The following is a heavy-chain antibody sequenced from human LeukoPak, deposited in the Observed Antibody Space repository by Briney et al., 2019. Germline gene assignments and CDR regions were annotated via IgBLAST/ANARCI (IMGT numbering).Heavy chain of an antibody. D-gene: IGHD3-22*01. CDR3: ARGDYETHGYQTR. CDR1: GGTFSSYA. V-gene: IGHV7-4-1*02. Sequence: GASVKVSYKASGGTFSSYAISWVRQAPGQGLEWMGWINTNTGNPTYAQGFTGRFVFSLDTSVSTAYLQISSLKADDTAMYYCARGDYETHGYQTRWGQGTLVTVSS. CDR2: INTNTGNP. J-gene: IGHJ4*02.